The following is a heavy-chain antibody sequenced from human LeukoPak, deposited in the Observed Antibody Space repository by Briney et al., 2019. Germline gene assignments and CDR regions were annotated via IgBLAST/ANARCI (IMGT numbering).Heavy chain of an antibody. V-gene: IGHV3-21*01. Sequence: PGGSLRLSCAASGFTFSSYSMNWVRQAPGKGLEWVSSISSSSSYIYYADSVKGRFTISRDNAKNSLYLQMNSLRAEDTAVYYCARWPDYGGYGRTGAFDIWGQGTMVTVSS. J-gene: IGHJ3*02. CDR2: ISSSSSYI. CDR3: ARWPDYGGYGRTGAFDI. CDR1: GFTFSSYS. D-gene: IGHD4-17*01.